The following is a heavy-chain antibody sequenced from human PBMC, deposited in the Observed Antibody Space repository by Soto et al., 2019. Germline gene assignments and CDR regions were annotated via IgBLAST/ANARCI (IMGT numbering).Heavy chain of an antibody. CDR1: VDSVSSNSAA. CDR3: ARLAPGGSGGGGDY. CDR2: TYYRSKWYN. V-gene: IGHV6-1*01. J-gene: IGHJ4*02. D-gene: IGHD6-19*01. Sequence: SQTLSLTCAISVDSVSSNSAAWNWIRQSPSRGLEWLGRTYYRSKWYNDYAVSVKSRITINPDTSKNHFSLQLKSVTPEDTALYFCARLAPGGSGGGGDYWGQGTLVTVSS.